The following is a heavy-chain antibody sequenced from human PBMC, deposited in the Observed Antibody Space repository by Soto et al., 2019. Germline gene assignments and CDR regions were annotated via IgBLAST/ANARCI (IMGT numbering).Heavy chain of an antibody. D-gene: IGHD2-15*01. J-gene: IGHJ5*02. V-gene: IGHV1-69*01. CDR2: IIPIFGTA. CDR3: ARSDYCSGGSCYSWFDP. CDR1: GGTFSSYA. Sequence: QVQLVQSGAEVKKPGSSVKVSCKASGGTFSSYAISWVRQAPGQGLEWMGGIIPIFGTANYAQKFQGRVTITADESTSTADMELSSLRSEDTAVYYCARSDYCSGGSCYSWFDPWGQGTLVTVAS.